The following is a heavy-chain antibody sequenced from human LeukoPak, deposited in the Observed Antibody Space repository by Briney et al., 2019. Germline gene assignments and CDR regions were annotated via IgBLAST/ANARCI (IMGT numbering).Heavy chain of an antibody. V-gene: IGHV1-69*05. J-gene: IGHJ4*02. CDR3: ARKGASDF. CDR2: IIPIFGTA. Sequence: ASVKVSCKASGGTFSSYAISWVRQAPGQGLEWMGGIIPIFGTANYAQKFQGRVTMTRDTSISTAYLELSSLTSEDTAVYYCARKGASDFWGQGTLVTVSS. CDR1: GGTFSSYA.